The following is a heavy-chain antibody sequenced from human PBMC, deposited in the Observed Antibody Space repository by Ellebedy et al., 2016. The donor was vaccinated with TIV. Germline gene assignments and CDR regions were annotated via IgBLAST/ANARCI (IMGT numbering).Heavy chain of an antibody. CDR3: VRERHYSPDY. CDR1: GDNVSSSSVA. J-gene: IGHJ4*02. CDR2: TYYRSKWYH. D-gene: IGHD6-13*01. V-gene: IGHV6-1*01. Sequence: SETLSLTXAISGDNVSSSSVAWNWVRQSPSRGLEWLGRTYYRSKWYHDYVVSVKSRIAINADTSKNQISLQLNSVTPEDTAVYYCVRERHYSPDYWGQGTLVTVSS.